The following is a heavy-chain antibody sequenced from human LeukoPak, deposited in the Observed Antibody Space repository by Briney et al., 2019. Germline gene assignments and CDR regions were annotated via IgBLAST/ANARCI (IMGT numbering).Heavy chain of an antibody. CDR2: IYYSGST. V-gene: IGHV4-59*08. D-gene: IGHD3-9*01. CDR3: ARHGRILTGYYTLDY. CDR1: GGSFSGYY. J-gene: IGHJ4*02. Sequence: SETLSLTCAVYGGSFSGYYWSWIRQPPGKGLEWIGYIYYSGSTNYNPSLKSRVTISVDTSKNQFSLKLSSVTAADTAVYYCARHGRILTGYYTLDYWGQGTLVTVSS.